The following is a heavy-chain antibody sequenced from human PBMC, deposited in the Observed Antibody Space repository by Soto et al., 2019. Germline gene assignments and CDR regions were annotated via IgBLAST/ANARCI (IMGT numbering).Heavy chain of an antibody. V-gene: IGHV4-59*08. D-gene: IGHD6-25*01. J-gene: IGHJ4*02. Sequence: SETLSLTCTVSGGSISSYYWSWIRQPPGKGLEWIGYIYYSGSTNYNPSLKSRVTISVDTSKNQFSLKLSSVTAADTAVYYCARGKDSSGHWGQGTLVTVSS. CDR3: ARGKDSSGH. CDR2: IYYSGST. CDR1: GGSISSYY.